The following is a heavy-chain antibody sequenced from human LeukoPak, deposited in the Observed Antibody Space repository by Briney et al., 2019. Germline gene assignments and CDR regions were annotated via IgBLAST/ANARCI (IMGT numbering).Heavy chain of an antibody. Sequence: GGSLRLSCAASGFTFSDHYMSWIRQAPGKGLEWVSYISSSSSYTNYADSVKGRFTISRDNAMNSLYLQMNSLRAEDTAVYYCARSYSSSWPLDYWGQGTLVTVSS. D-gene: IGHD6-13*01. CDR3: ARSYSSSWPLDY. CDR2: ISSSSSYT. V-gene: IGHV3-11*03. J-gene: IGHJ4*02. CDR1: GFTFSDHY.